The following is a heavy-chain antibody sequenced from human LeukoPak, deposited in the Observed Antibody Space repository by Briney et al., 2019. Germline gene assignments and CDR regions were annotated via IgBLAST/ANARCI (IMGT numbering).Heavy chain of an antibody. CDR3: VRCGTYCLDY. V-gene: IGHV4-4*02. CDR1: GGSISNGNW. Sequence: PSGTLSLTCGVSGGSISNGNWWSWVRQAPGKGLEWIGEIYRTGSANYNPSLKSRVTISVDKSKNQFSLSLNSVTAADTAVYYCVRCGTYCLDYWGQGTLVTVSS. D-gene: IGHD1-26*01. CDR2: IYRTGSA. J-gene: IGHJ4*02.